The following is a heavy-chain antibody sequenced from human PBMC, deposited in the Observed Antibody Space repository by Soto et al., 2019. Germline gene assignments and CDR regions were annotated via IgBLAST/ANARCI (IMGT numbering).Heavy chain of an antibody. Sequence: PSETLSLTCTVFAGSINGYYWSWIRQPAGKGLEWIGRIYSSGTTNYNSSLKSRVTMSVDTSNNQFSLKLSSVTVSDTAVYYCASDRGGFWSGWGMDVWGQGTTFTVSS. J-gene: IGHJ6*02. CDR2: IYSSGTT. V-gene: IGHV4-4*07. CDR1: AGSINGYY. D-gene: IGHD3-3*01. CDR3: ASDRGGFWSGWGMDV.